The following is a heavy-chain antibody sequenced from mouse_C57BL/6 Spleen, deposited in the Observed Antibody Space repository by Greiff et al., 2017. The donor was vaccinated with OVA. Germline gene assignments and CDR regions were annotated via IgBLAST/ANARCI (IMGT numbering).Heavy chain of an antibody. J-gene: IGHJ3*01. D-gene: IGHD1-1*01. Sequence: EVQRVESGPGMVKPSQSLSLTCTVTGYSITSGYDWHWIRHFPGNKLEWMGYISYSGSTNYNPSLQSRISITPDTSKNHFFLKLNSVTTEDTATYYCAREGDYYAPFAYWGQGTLVTVSA. V-gene: IGHV3-1*01. CDR1: GYSITSGYD. CDR3: AREGDYYAPFAY. CDR2: ISYSGST.